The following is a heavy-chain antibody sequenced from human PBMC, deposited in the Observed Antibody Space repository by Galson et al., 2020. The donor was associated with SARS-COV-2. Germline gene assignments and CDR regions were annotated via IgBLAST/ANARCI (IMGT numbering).Heavy chain of an antibody. Sequence: GGYLRLSCEASGFSFRNYAMHWVRQAPGKGLEWVAVISSDGSNKYYTDSVKGHFTISRDNSENTLYIQMNSLRPEDTAVYYCATAYDFWSGYNFFEIWGQGTKVTVSS. CDR1: GFSFRNYA. J-gene: IGHJ3*02. D-gene: IGHD3-3*01. CDR2: ISSDGSNK. CDR3: ATAYDFWSGYNFFEI. V-gene: IGHV3-30*14.